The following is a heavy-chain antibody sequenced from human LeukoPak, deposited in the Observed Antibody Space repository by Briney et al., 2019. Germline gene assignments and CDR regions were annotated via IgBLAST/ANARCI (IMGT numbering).Heavy chain of an antibody. CDR1: GYTFTGYY. CDR3: ARDRYCSGGSCYWTYFDY. Sequence: ASVKVSCKASGYTFTGYYMHWVRQAPGQGLEWMGWISAYNGNTNYAQKLQGRVTMTTDTSTSTAYMELRSLRSDDTAVYYCARDRYCSGGSCYWTYFDYWGQGTLVTVSS. CDR2: ISAYNGNT. J-gene: IGHJ4*02. V-gene: IGHV1-18*04. D-gene: IGHD2-15*01.